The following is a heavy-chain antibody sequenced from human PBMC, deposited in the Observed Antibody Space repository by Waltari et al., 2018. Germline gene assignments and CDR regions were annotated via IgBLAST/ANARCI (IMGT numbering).Heavy chain of an antibody. J-gene: IGHJ4*02. D-gene: IGHD5-12*01. CDR1: GGSISSYY. V-gene: IGHV4-59*01. CDR2: IYYSGST. Sequence: QVQLQESGPGLVKPSETLSLTCTVSGGSISSYYWRWIRQPPGKGLEWIGYIYYSGSTNYNPSLKSRVTISVDTSKNQFSLKLSSVTAADTAVYYCARGDGYNSLGYFDYWGQGTLVTVSS. CDR3: ARGDGYNSLGYFDY.